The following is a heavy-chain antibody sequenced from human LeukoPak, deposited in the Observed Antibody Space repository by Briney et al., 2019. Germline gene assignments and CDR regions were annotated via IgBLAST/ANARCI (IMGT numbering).Heavy chain of an antibody. D-gene: IGHD3-10*01. CDR3: AKGAGGSYGLYYFDY. V-gene: IGHV3-23*01. J-gene: IGHJ4*02. CDR2: IIASGGTT. Sequence: GGSLRLSCAASGFPFSSYAMSWFRQTPGKGLEWVSSIIASGGTTYYADPVKGRFTISRDNSKNTVYLQMNTLRAEDTAVYYCAKGAGGSYGLYYFDYWGQGTLVTVSS. CDR1: GFPFSSYA.